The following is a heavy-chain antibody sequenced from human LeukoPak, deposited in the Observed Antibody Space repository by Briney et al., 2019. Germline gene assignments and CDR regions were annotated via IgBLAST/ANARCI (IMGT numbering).Heavy chain of an antibody. J-gene: IGHJ1*01. V-gene: IGHV3-7*01. CDR3: ATYSSSNAREFQY. CDR2: IRQDGSEK. Sequence: PGGSLRLSCAASGSTFTTYWMSWVRQAPGTGLEWVANIRQDGSEKYYVDSVKGRFTISRDNAKNSLYLQMNSLRAEDTAVYYCATYSSSNAREFQYWGQGTLVTVSS. CDR1: GSTFTTYW. D-gene: IGHD2-2*01.